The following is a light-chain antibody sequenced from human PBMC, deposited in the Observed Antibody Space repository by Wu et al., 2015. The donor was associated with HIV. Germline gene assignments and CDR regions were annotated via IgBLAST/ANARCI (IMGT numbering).Light chain of an antibody. V-gene: IGKV3-11*01. CDR3: QQYNSYPWT. J-gene: IGKJ1*01. Sequence: EIVLTQSPATLSLSPGERATLSCRASQSVGSYLAWYQKKPGQAPRLLIYDASNRATGIPDRFSGSGSGTDFTLTISSLQPDDFATYYCQQYNSYPWTFGQGTKVEIK. CDR1: QSVGSY. CDR2: DAS.